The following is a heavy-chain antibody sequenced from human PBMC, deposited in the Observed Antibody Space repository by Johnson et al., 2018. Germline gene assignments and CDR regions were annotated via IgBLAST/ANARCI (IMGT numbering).Heavy chain of an antibody. CDR2: ISSSSSTI. Sequence: VQLVESGGGLVKPGGSLRLSCAASGFTFSSYSMNWVRQAPGKGLEWVSSISSSSSTIYYADSVKGRFTISRDNAKNSLYRQMNSLRAEDTALYYCAKEGEVYYGMDVWGQGTTVTVSS. V-gene: IGHV3-21*04. CDR3: AKEGEVYYGMDV. D-gene: IGHD3-16*01. CDR1: GFTFSSYS. J-gene: IGHJ6*02.